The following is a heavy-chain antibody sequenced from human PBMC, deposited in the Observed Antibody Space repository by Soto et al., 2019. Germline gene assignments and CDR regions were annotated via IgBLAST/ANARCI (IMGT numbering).Heavy chain of an antibody. J-gene: IGHJ6*02. CDR1: GGTFTSDA. V-gene: IGHV1-69*06. CDR2: IIPLFGTT. Sequence: QVQLVQSGGEVRKPGSSVKVSCEASGGTFTSDALSWVRQGPGQGLEWMGGIIPLFGTTNYAHRFQGRVTITANKSTSTAYMELSSLRSEDTAMYYCAKSKNDFWNAHYGMDVWGQGTTVIVSS. D-gene: IGHD3-3*01. CDR3: AKSKNDFWNAHYGMDV.